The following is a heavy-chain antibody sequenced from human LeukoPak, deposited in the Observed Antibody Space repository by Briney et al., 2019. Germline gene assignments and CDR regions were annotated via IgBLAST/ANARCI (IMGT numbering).Heavy chain of an antibody. Sequence: GGSLRLSCTTSGLTFSTSGFNWVRQAPGKGLEWVASIGPTGFDRYHADSIKGRFTISRDNANNFLYLQMYSLRAEDTAVYYCATETNGRHYDYWGQGTLLTVTS. CDR2: IGPTGFDR. J-gene: IGHJ4*02. V-gene: IGHV3-21*06. D-gene: IGHD1-14*01. CDR1: GLTFSTSG. CDR3: ATETNGRHYDY.